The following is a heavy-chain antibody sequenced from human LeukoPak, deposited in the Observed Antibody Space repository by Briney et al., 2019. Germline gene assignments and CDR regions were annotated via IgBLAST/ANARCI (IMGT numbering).Heavy chain of an antibody. V-gene: IGHV3-21*01. D-gene: IGHD4-23*01. CDR2: ISSSSYI. J-gene: IGHJ4*02. CDR1: GFTFSSYS. Sequence: GGSLRLSCAASGFTFSSYSMNWVRQAPGKGLEWVSSISSSSYIYYADSVKGRFTISRDNAKNSLYLQMNSLRAEDTAVYYCARDPDYGGNSRVDYWGQGTLVTVSS. CDR3: ARDPDYGGNSRVDY.